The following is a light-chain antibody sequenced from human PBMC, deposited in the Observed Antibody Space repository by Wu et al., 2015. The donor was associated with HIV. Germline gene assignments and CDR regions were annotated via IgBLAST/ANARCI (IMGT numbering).Light chain of an antibody. Sequence: EIVLTQSPGTLSLSPGERATLSCRASETINTNYLAWYQQKFGQPPRLLMYGVSSRATGIPDRFSGSGSGTDFTLTISRLELEDFAVYYCQHYGSLFGQGTKVE. CDR1: ETINTNY. CDR2: GVS. J-gene: IGKJ1*01. V-gene: IGKV3-20*01. CDR3: QHYGSL.